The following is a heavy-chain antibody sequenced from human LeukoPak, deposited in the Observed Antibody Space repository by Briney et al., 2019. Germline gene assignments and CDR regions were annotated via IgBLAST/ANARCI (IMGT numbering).Heavy chain of an antibody. CDR2: IWYDGSNK. CDR3: TKDIGYSSSWYFAVDI. D-gene: IGHD6-13*01. Sequence: PGGSLRLSCAASGFTFSSYGMHWVRQAPGKGLEWVAVIWYDGSNKYYADSVKGRFTISRDNSKNTLYLQMNSLRAEDTAVYYCTKDIGYSSSWYFAVDIWGQGTMVTVSS. J-gene: IGHJ3*02. V-gene: IGHV3-30*02. CDR1: GFTFSSYG.